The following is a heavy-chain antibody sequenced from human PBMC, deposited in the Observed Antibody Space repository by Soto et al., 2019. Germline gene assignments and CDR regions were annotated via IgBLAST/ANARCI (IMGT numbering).Heavy chain of an antibody. CDR2: IYYSGST. CDR3: ASSQKLWFGELLYFYWFDP. Sequence: SETLSLTCTVSGGSISSSSYYWGWIRQPPGKGLEWIGSIYYSGSTYYNPSLKSRVTISVDTSKNQFSLKLSSVTAADTAVYYCASSQKLWFGELLYFYWFDPWGQGTLVTVSS. V-gene: IGHV4-39*01. D-gene: IGHD3-10*01. CDR1: GGSISSSSYY. J-gene: IGHJ5*02.